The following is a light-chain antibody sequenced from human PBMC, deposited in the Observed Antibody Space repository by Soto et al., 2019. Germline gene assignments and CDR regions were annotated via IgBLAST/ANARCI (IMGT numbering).Light chain of an antibody. CDR2: EVS. V-gene: IGLV2-14*01. J-gene: IGLJ1*01. Sequence: QSALTQPASVSGSPGQSITISCTGTSSDVGGYNYVSWYQQHPGKAPKLMIYEVSNRPSGVSNRFSGSKSGNTASLTISGLQAEEEADYYCSSYTSSSRNVFGPGTKVTVL. CDR1: SSDVGGYNY. CDR3: SSYTSSSRNV.